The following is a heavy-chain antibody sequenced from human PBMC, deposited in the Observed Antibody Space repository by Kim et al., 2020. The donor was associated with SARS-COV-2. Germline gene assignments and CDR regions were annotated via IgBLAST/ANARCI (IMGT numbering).Heavy chain of an antibody. D-gene: IGHD2-2*01. CDR2: IWYDGSNK. Sequence: GGSLRLSCAASGFTFSSYGMHWVRQAPGKGLEWVAVIWYDGSNKYYADSVKGRFTISRDNSKNTLYLQMNSLRAEDTAVYYCARDSVKYCSSTSCPTPFDYWGEATLVTV. V-gene: IGHV3-33*01. J-gene: IGHJ4*02. CDR1: GFTFSSYG. CDR3: ARDSVKYCSSTSCPTPFDY.